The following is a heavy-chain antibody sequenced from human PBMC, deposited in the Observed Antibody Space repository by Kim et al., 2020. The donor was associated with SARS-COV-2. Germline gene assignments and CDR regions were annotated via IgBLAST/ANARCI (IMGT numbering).Heavy chain of an antibody. V-gene: IGHV4-39*01. Sequence: SETLSLTCTVSGGSISSSSYYWGWIRQPPGKGLEWIGSIYYSGSTYYNPSLKSRVTISVDTSKNQFSLKLSSVTAADTAVYYCARRITIFGWFDPWGQGTLVTVSS. CDR2: IYYSGST. CDR3: ARRITIFGWFDP. D-gene: IGHD3-3*01. J-gene: IGHJ5*02. CDR1: GGSISSSSYY.